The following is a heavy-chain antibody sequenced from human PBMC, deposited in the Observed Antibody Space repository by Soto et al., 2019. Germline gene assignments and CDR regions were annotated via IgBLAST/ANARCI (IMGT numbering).Heavy chain of an antibody. CDR1: VFTFSGYA. Sequence: GGSLRLSCAGSVFTFSGYAMTWVRQAPGKGLEWVSVISTSGDRPDYADSVKGRFTISRDNYNNMLYLQMNSLRVKDTAIYYCAVKAAFHSHSWGQGTRVTVSS. J-gene: IGHJ5*01. V-gene: IGHV3-23*01. CDR2: ISTSGDRP. D-gene: IGHD6-25*01. CDR3: AVKAAFHSHS.